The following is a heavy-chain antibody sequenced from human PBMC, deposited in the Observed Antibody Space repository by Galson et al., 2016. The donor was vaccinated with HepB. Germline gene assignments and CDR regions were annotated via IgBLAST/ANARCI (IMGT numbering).Heavy chain of an antibody. J-gene: IGHJ6*02. Sequence: SLRLSCAASNFSLSDYGLHWVRQAPGKGLQWVANIWYDGTKTYYAESVKGRFFISRDTPKNELYLEMNSLRADDTGIYYCARDFDSVVNPTYFDYVMDVWGRGTAVTVSS. V-gene: IGHV3-33*01. CDR3: ARDFDSVVNPTYFDYVMDV. CDR2: IWYDGTKT. CDR1: NFSLSDYG. D-gene: IGHD4-23*01.